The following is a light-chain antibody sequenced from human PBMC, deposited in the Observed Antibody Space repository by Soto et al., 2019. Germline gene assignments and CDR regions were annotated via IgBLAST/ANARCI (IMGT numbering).Light chain of an antibody. CDR1: QTVSNF. J-gene: IGKJ5*01. CDR3: QPRGT. CDR2: DAS. V-gene: IGKV3-11*01. Sequence: EIVLTQSPATLSLSPGERATLSCRASQTVSNFLAWYQQKPGQVPRLLIYDASNRATDIPARFSGSGSGTDFTLTISSLDPEDFAVYYWQPRGTFGQGTRLEIK.